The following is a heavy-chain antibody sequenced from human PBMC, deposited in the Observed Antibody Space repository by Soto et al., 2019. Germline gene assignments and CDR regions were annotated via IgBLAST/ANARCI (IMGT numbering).Heavy chain of an antibody. CDR2: ISPNNGKT. Sequence: QLQLVQSGGEVKKPGASVKVSCKSSGYSLGSYGISWVRQAPGQGLEWMGWISPNNGKTNYAQKFEDRVTMTTDRSTTITYMELKSLRSDDTAVYYCASEANGVGDHWGQGTLVTVSS. D-gene: IGHD3-3*01. J-gene: IGHJ4*02. V-gene: IGHV1-18*01. CDR1: GYSLGSYG. CDR3: ASEANGVGDH.